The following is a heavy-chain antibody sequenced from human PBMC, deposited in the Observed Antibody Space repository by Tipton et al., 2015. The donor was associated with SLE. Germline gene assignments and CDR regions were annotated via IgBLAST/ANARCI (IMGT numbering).Heavy chain of an antibody. D-gene: IGHD6-19*01. Sequence: TLSLTCAVYGGSFSGYYWSWIRQPPGKGLEWIGEINHSGSTNYNPSLKSRVTVSVDTSKNQFSLRLSSVTAAATAVYYCARDRGGQWSGDFEQWGQGTLVTVSS. CDR3: ARDRGGQWSGDFEQ. CDR1: GGSFSGYY. V-gene: IGHV4-34*01. CDR2: INHSGST. J-gene: IGHJ4*02.